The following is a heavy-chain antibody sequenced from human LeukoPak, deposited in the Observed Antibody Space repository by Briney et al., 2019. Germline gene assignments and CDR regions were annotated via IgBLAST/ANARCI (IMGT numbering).Heavy chain of an antibody. V-gene: IGHV1-8*01. CDR1: GYTFTSYD. CDR3: ARDRRRWLQPFDY. Sequence: ASVKVSCKASGYTFTSYDINWVRQATGQGLEWMGWMNPNSGNTGYAQKFQGRVTMTRDTSISTAYMELSRLRSDDTAVYYCARDRRRWLQPFDYWGQGTLVTVSS. D-gene: IGHD5-18*01. J-gene: IGHJ4*02. CDR2: MNPNSGNT.